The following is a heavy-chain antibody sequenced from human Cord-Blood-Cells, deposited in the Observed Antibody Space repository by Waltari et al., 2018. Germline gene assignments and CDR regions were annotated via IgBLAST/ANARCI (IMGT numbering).Heavy chain of an antibody. D-gene: IGHD6-19*01. CDR3: ARDRLAVAGNYYYYYGMDV. CDR2: IYYSGST. J-gene: IGHJ6*02. V-gene: IGHV4-61*01. Sequence: QVQLQESGPGLVKPSETLSLTCTVSGGSVSSGSYYWSWIRQPPGKGLEWIGYIYYSGSTNDNPSLKSRVTISVDTSKNQFSLKLSSVTAADTAVYYCARDRLAVAGNYYYYYGMDVWGQGTTVTVSS. CDR1: GGSVSSGSYY.